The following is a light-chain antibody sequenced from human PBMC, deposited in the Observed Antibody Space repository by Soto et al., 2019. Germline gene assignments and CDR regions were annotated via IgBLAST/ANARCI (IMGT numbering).Light chain of an antibody. V-gene: IGLV8-61*01. CDR3: VLYMGSAYWV. J-gene: IGLJ3*02. Sequence: QTVVTQEPSFSVSPGGTVTLTCGLSSGSVSTSYYPSWYQQTPGQAPRTLIYSTNTRSSGVPDRFSGSILGSKAALTITGAQADDESDYYCVLYMGSAYWVFGGGTKLTVL. CDR1: SGSVSTSYY. CDR2: STN.